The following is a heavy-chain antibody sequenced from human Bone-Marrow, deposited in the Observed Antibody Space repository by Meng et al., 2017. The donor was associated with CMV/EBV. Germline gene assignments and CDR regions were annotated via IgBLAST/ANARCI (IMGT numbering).Heavy chain of an antibody. CDR2: FVPIFERP. D-gene: IGHD3-10*01. V-gene: IGHV1-69*05. Sequence: SVRPLRTRPVRWVPQSPGQGLEWLGGFVPIFERPNSAQRFPASLTITTDASTSTADMELRSLRSEDTAVYYCATYSGSGSYPYYFDSWGQGTLVTVSS. CDR3: ATYSGSGSYPYYFDS. J-gene: IGHJ4*02. CDR1: VRPLRTRP.